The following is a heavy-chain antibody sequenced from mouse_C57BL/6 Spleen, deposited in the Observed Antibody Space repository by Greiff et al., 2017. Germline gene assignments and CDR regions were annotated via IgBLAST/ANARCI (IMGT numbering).Heavy chain of an antibody. J-gene: IGHJ2*01. CDR3: ARFITTVVARDY. CDR1: GFSLTSYA. D-gene: IGHD1-1*01. Sequence: VKLVESGPGLVAPSQSLSITCTVSGFSLTSYAISWVRQPPGKGLEWLGVIWTGGGPNYNSALKSRLSISKDNSKSQVFLKMNSLQTDDTARYYCARFITTVVARDYWGQGTTLTVSS. CDR2: IWTGGGP. V-gene: IGHV2-9-1*01.